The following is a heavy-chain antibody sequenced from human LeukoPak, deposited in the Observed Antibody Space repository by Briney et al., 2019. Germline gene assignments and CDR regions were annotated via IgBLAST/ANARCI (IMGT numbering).Heavy chain of an antibody. D-gene: IGHD3-10*01. CDR3: ARAVRTVYYFDY. Sequence: ASVKVSCKASGYTFTGYYMHWVRQAPGQGLEWMGWINPNSGGINYAQKFQGRVTMTRDTSISTAYMELSRLRSDDTAVYYCARAVRTVYYFDYWGQGTLVTVSS. J-gene: IGHJ4*02. CDR2: INPNSGGI. V-gene: IGHV1-2*02. CDR1: GYTFTGYY.